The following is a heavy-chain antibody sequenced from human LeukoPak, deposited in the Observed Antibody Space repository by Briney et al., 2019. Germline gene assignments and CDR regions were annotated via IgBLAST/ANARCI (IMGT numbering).Heavy chain of an antibody. CDR2: ISGSGGST. D-gene: IGHD4-11*01. V-gene: IGHV3-23*01. CDR3: AKAYSILAPYFDY. J-gene: IGHJ4*02. Sequence: SCKASGGTFSSYAMSWVRQAPGKGLEWVSVISGSGGSTYYADSVKGRFTISRDNSKNTLYLQMNSLRAEDTAVYYCAKAYSILAPYFDYWGQGTLVTVSS. CDR1: GGTFSSYA.